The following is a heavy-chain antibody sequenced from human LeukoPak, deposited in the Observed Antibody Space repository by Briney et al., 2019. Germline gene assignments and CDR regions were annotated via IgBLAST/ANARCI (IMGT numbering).Heavy chain of an antibody. J-gene: IGHJ4*02. CDR2: ISISGNT. CDR1: GFSFSSYG. Sequence: PGGSLRLSCAASGFSFSSYGMSWVRQAPGKGLEWVSAISISGNTYYADSVKHRFTISRDNTKNLLYLEMNSLRAEDTAMYFCVRDVGAVRGEVYFDYWGQGTLVTVSS. CDR3: VRDVGAVRGEVYFDY. V-gene: IGHV3-21*06. D-gene: IGHD3-10*01.